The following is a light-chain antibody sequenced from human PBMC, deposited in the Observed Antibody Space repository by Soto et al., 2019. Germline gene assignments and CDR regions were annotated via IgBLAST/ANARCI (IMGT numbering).Light chain of an antibody. J-gene: IGKJ3*01. CDR1: QSVGVF. Sequence: EIVLTQFPATLSLSPGESATLSCRASQSVGVFLAWYQQKSGQTPRLLIYDASNRAPGIPARFSGSGSGTDFTLTSSPLEPEDFAVYYCQHRNDWLGTFGPGTKVDIK. CDR2: DAS. CDR3: QHRNDWLGT. V-gene: IGKV3-11*01.